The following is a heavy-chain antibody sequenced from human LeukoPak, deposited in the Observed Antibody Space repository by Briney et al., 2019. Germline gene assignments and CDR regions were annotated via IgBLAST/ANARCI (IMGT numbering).Heavy chain of an antibody. D-gene: IGHD3-3*01. Sequence: TLSLTCTVSGGSISSGGYYWSWIRQHPGKGLEWIGYIYYSGSTYYNPSLKSRVTISVDTSKNQFSLKLSSVTAADTAVYYCTFWSGYYAIDYWGQGTLVTVSS. V-gene: IGHV4-31*03. J-gene: IGHJ4*02. CDR2: IYYSGST. CDR3: TFWSGYYAIDY. CDR1: GGSISSGGYY.